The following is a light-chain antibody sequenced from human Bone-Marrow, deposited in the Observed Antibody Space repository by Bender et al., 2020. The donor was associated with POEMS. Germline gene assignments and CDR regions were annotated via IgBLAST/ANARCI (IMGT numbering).Light chain of an antibody. CDR2: DVT. V-gene: IGLV2-14*01. CDR1: SNDVGAYNY. CDR3: QSYDSSLSGYV. Sequence: QSALTQPASVSGSPGQSITISCTGTSNDVGAYNYVSWYQQYPGKAPKLIVYDVTKRPSGVPDRFSGSKSGTSASLAITGLQAEDEADYYCQSYDSSLSGYVFGTGTKVTVL. J-gene: IGLJ1*01.